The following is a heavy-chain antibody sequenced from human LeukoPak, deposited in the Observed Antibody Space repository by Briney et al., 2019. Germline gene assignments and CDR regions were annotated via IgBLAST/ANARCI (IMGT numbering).Heavy chain of an antibody. CDR1: GFTFSSYA. J-gene: IGHJ4*02. Sequence: GGTLRLSCAASGFTFSSYAMSWVRQAPGKGLEWVSGISGSGGDTYYADSVKGRFTISRDNSKNTLYLQMNSLRAEDTAVYYCAKSGYSYVTYWGQGTLVTVSS. CDR3: AKSGYSYVTY. CDR2: ISGSGGDT. D-gene: IGHD5-18*01. V-gene: IGHV3-23*01.